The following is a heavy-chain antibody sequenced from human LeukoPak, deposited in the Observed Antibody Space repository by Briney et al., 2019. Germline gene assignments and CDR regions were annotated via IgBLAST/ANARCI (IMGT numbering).Heavy chain of an antibody. J-gene: IGHJ4*02. D-gene: IGHD4-11*01. CDR1: GFTFTSYS. Sequence: GGSLRLSCAASGFTFTSYSMNWVRQAPGKGLEWVSAISGSGGSTYYADSVKGRFTISRDNSKNTLYLQMNSLRAEDTAVYYCAKDSHSNYEVSWGQGTLVTVSS. CDR3: AKDSHSNYEVS. CDR2: ISGSGGST. V-gene: IGHV3-23*01.